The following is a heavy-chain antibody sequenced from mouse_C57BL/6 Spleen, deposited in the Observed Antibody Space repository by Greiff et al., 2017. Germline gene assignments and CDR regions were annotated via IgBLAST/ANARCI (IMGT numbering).Heavy chain of an antibody. CDR1: GYTFTTYP. CDR3: ARHYYGSSYWYFDV. V-gene: IGHV1-47*01. D-gene: IGHD1-1*01. J-gene: IGHJ1*03. Sequence: VKLQESGAELVKPGASVKMSCKASGYTFTTYPIEWMKQNHGKSLEWIGNFHPYNDDTKYNEKFKGKATLTVEKSSSTVYLELSRLTSDDSAVYYCARHYYGSSYWYFDVWGTGTTVTVSS. CDR2: FHPYNDDT.